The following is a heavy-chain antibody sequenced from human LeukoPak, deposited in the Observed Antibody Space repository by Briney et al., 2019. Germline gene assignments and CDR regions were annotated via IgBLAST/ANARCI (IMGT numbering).Heavy chain of an antibody. CDR1: GFTFSSYG. J-gene: IGHJ3*02. Sequence: GGSLRLSCAASGFTFSSYGMSWVRQAPGKGLEWVSAISGSGGSTYYADSVKGRFTISRDNSKNTLYLQMNSLRAEDTAVYYCAKDMGATQTAFDIWGQGTMVTVSS. V-gene: IGHV3-23*01. D-gene: IGHD1-26*01. CDR2: ISGSGGST. CDR3: AKDMGATQTAFDI.